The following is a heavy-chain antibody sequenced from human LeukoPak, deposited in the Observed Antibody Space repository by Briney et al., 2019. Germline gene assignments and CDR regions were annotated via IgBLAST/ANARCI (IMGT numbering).Heavy chain of an antibody. CDR1: GGTFSSYA. D-gene: IGHD5-12*01. Sequence: SVKVSCKASGGTFSSYAISWVRQAPGQGLERMGRIIPILGIANYAQKFQGRVTITADKSTSTACMELSSLRSEDTAVYYCARLQNSGYEYWGQGTLVTVSS. CDR2: IIPILGIA. J-gene: IGHJ4*02. V-gene: IGHV1-69*04. CDR3: ARLQNSGYEY.